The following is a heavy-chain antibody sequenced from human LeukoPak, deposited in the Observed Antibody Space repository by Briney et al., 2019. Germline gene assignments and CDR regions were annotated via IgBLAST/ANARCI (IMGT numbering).Heavy chain of an antibody. CDR1: GGSISSYY. D-gene: IGHD5-12*01. CDR3: ARGKRGGYDCYYYYYMDV. Sequence: SETLSLTCTVSGGSISSYYWSWIRQPPGKGLEWIGYINYSGSTNYNPSLKSRVTISVDTSKNQFSLKLSSVTAADTAVNYCARGKRGGYDCYYYYYMDVWGKGTTVTVSS. CDR2: INYSGST. V-gene: IGHV4-59*01. J-gene: IGHJ6*03.